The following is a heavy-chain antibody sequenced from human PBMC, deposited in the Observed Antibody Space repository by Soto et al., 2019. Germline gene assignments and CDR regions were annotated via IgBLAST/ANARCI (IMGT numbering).Heavy chain of an antibody. V-gene: IGHV1-8*01. CDR1: GYTFTNYD. Sequence: GASVNVSCKAAGYTFTNYDINWVRQATGQGLEWMGWMNPHSGNAGYSQKFQGRVTMTRDNSITTAYMELSNLRSDDTAIFYCVRGEGYCSSASCYDYWGQGALVTVSS. CDR3: VRGEGYCSSASCYDY. CDR2: MNPHSGNA. D-gene: IGHD2-2*01. J-gene: IGHJ4*02.